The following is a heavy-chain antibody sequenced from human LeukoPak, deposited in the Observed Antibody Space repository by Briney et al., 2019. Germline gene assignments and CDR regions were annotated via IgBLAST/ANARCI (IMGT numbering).Heavy chain of an antibody. D-gene: IGHD3-10*01. V-gene: IGHV4-4*07. Sequence: SETLSLTCTVSGGSISRYYWSWIRQPAGKGLEWIGRIYTSGSTNYNPSLKSRVTMSVDTSKNQFSLKLSSVTAADTAVYYCARDHGLRSYYYYGMDVWGQGTTVTVSS. CDR2: IYTSGST. CDR3: ARDHGLRSYYYYGMDV. J-gene: IGHJ6*02. CDR1: GGSISRYY.